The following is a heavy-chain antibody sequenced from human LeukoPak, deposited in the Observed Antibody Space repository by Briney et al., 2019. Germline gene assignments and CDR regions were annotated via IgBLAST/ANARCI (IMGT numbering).Heavy chain of an antibody. CDR3: ARLVMASGAWFDP. J-gene: IGHJ5*02. CDR1: GYSFTTYW. D-gene: IGHD3-16*01. CDR2: IYFGDSDT. Sequence: GESLKISCNGSGYSFTTYWIGCVRQMPGKGLGWMGIIYFGDSDTRYSPSFQGQVTISADKSISTAYLQWSSLKASDTAMYYCARLVMASGAWFDPWGQGTLVTVSS. V-gene: IGHV5-51*01.